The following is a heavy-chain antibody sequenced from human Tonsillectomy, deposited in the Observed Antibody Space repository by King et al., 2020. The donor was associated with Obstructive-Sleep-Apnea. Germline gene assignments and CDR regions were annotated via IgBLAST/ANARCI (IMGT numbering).Heavy chain of an antibody. V-gene: IGHV3-21*01. CDR1: GFTFSSYS. CDR3: ARVRGYVRANHYSYYGMDV. D-gene: IGHD3-10*01. CDR2: ISSSSSYI. J-gene: IGHJ6*02. Sequence: VQLVESGGGLVKPGGSLRLSCAASGFTFSSYSMNWVRQAPGKGLEWVSSISSSSSYIYYADSVKGRFTISRDNAKNSLYLQMNSLRAEDTAVYYCARVRGYVRANHYSYYGMDVWGQGTTVTVSS.